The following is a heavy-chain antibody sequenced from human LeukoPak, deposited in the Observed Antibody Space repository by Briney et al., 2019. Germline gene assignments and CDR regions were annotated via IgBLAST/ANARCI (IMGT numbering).Heavy chain of an antibody. CDR3: ARVHSGTVWAFDI. V-gene: IGHV4-59*01. Sequence: SETLSLTYTVSGGSISSYYWSWIRQPPGKGLEWIGYIYYSGSTNYNPSLKSRVTISVDTSKNQFSLKLTSVTAADTAVYYCARVHSGTVWAFDIWGQGTMVTVSS. CDR2: IYYSGST. D-gene: IGHD1-26*01. J-gene: IGHJ3*02. CDR1: GGSISSYY.